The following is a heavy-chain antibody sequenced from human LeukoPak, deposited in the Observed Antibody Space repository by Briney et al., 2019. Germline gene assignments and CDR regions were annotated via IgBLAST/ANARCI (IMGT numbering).Heavy chain of an antibody. CDR1: GGSFSGYY. CDR3: ARADNYGDYVVWFDP. D-gene: IGHD4-17*01. Sequence: PSETLSLTCAVYGGSFSGYYWSWIRQPPGKGLEWIGEINHSGSTNYNPSLKSRVTISVDTSKNQFSLKLSSVTAADTAVYYCARADNYGDYVVWFDPWGQGTLVTVSS. V-gene: IGHV4-34*01. J-gene: IGHJ5*02. CDR2: INHSGST.